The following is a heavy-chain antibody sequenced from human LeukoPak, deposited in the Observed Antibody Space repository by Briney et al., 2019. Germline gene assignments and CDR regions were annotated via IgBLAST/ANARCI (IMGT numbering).Heavy chain of an antibody. CDR3: ARDSAGNDY. D-gene: IGHD6-13*01. V-gene: IGHV3-7*01. CDR2: IKQDGSEK. CDR1: GFTFSTYW. Sequence: GWSLRLSCAASGFTFSTYWMSWVRQAPGKGLEWVANIKQDGSEKYYVDSVKGRFTISRDNAKNSLYLQMNSLRAEDTAMYYCARDSAGNDYWGQGTLVTVSS. J-gene: IGHJ4*02.